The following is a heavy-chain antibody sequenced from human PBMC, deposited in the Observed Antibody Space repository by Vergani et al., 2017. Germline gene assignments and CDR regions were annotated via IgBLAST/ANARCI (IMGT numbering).Heavy chain of an antibody. CDR1: GGTFSSYA. D-gene: IGHD3-10*01. CDR2: IIPIFGTA. J-gene: IGHJ4*02. CDR3: ARERRLLWFGELMSYYFDY. V-gene: IGHV1-69*12. Sequence: QVQLVQSGAEVKKPGSSVKVSCKASGGTFSSYAISWVRQAPGQGLEWMGGIIPIFGTANYAPKFQGRVTITADESTSTAYMELRSLRSEDTAVYYCARERRLLWFGELMSYYFDYWGQGTLVTVYS.